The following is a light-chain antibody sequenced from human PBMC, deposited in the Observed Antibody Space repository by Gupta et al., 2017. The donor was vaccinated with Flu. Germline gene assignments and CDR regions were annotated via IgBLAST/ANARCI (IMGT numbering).Light chain of an antibody. Sequence: EIVMTQSPATLSVSPGERATLSCRASQSINANLAWYQQKPGQAPRLVIYGASTRATGIPARFSGSGSGTEFILTINSLQPEDFAVYHCQQYNNWPPWTFGQGTKVEIK. CDR3: QQYNNWPPWT. V-gene: IGKV3-15*01. CDR2: GAS. J-gene: IGKJ1*01. CDR1: QSINAN.